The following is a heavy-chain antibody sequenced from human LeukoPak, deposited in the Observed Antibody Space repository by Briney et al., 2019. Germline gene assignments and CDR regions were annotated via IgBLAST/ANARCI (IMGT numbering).Heavy chain of an antibody. J-gene: IGHJ4*02. D-gene: IGHD3-10*01. Sequence: GGSLRLSCAASGFTFDDYAMHWVRQAPGKGLEWVSGISWNSGSIGYADSVKGRFTISRDNAKNSLYLQMNSLRAEDTAVYYCASSGSGSYRDWGQGTLVTVSS. CDR1: GFTFDDYA. V-gene: IGHV3-9*01. CDR2: ISWNSGSI. CDR3: ASSGSGSYRD.